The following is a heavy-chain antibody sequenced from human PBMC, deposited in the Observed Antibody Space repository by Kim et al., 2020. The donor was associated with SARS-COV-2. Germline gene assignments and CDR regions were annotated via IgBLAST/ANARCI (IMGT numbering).Heavy chain of an antibody. J-gene: IGHJ4*02. CDR2: VNTDGSDT. V-gene: IGHV3-74*03. CDR1: GFTFSGFW. D-gene: IGHD1-1*01. CDR3: TRAQVATNAFDS. Sequence: GGSLRLSCEASGFTFSGFWMDWVRQAPGKGLLWVSRVNTDGSDTAYADSVKGRFTESRDNAKNTLYLQMNRLRADDTAVYYCTRAQVATNAFDSWGQGIL.